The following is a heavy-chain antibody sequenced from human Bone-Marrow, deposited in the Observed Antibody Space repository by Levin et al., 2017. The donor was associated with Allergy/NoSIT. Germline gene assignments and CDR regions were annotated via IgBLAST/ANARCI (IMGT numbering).Heavy chain of an antibody. Sequence: GESLKISCKGSGYSFTSYWIGWVRQMPGKGLEWMGIIYPGDSDTRYSPSFQGQVTISADKSISTAYLQWSSLKASDTAMYYCARSPGLGRITMVRGVIITPYGMDVWGQGTTVTVSS. V-gene: IGHV5-51*01. CDR2: IYPGDSDT. D-gene: IGHD3-10*01. J-gene: IGHJ6*02. CDR3: ARSPGLGRITMVRGVIITPYGMDV. CDR1: GYSFTSYW.